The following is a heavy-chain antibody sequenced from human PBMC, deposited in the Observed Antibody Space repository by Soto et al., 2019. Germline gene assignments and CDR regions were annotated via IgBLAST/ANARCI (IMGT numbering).Heavy chain of an antibody. CDR3: ARGPKTVTTVWFDP. D-gene: IGHD4-17*01. CDR2: IIPILGIA. Sequence: QVQLVQSGAEVKKPGSSVKVSCKASGGTFSSYTISWVRQAPGQGLEWMGRIIPILGIANYAQKFQGIVTITADKSTSTAYMELSSLRSEDTAVYYCARGPKTVTTVWFDPWGQGTLVTVSS. J-gene: IGHJ5*02. CDR1: GGTFSSYT. V-gene: IGHV1-69*02.